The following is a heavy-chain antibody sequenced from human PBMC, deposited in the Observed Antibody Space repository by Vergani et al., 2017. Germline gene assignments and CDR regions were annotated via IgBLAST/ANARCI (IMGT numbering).Heavy chain of an antibody. CDR3: TTGFPGSSWSTY. Sequence: VQLVESGGGVVQPGGSLRLSCAASGFTFSSYSMNWVRQAPGKGLEWVGFVRNKEDGGTPEHAASVKGRFTISRDDSKAIAYLQMNSLKTEDTAVYYCTTGFPGSSWSTYWGQGTLVTVSS. J-gene: IGHJ4*01. V-gene: IGHV3-49*04. CDR1: GFTFSSYS. D-gene: IGHD6-13*01. CDR2: VRNKEDGGTP.